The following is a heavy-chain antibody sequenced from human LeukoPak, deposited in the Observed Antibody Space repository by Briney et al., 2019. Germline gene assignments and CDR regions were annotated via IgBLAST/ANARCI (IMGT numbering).Heavy chain of an antibody. D-gene: IGHD1-26*01. CDR3: ATDSLVGATDWYYFDY. CDR1: GYTLTELS. J-gene: IGHJ4*02. V-gene: IGHV1-24*01. CDR2: FDPEDGET. Sequence: ASVKVSCKVSGYTLTELSMHWVRQAPGTGLEWMGGFDPEDGETIYAQKFQGRVTMTEDTSTDTAYMELSSLRSEDTAVYYCATDSLVGATDWYYFDYWGQGTLVTVSS.